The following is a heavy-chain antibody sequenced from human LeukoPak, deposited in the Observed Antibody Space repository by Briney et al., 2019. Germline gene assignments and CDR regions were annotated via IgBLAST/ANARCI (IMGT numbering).Heavy chain of an antibody. Sequence: QAGGSLRLSCAASGFTFSSYSMNWVRQAPGKGLEWVGHIKTKTDGGTTDYAAPVKGRFTISRDDSKNTLYLQMNSLKTEDTAVYYCTTTPPVGATTFPPFDYWGQGTLVTVSS. D-gene: IGHD1-26*01. V-gene: IGHV3-15*01. CDR1: GFTFSSYS. CDR3: TTTPPVGATTFPPFDY. CDR2: IKTKTDGGTT. J-gene: IGHJ4*02.